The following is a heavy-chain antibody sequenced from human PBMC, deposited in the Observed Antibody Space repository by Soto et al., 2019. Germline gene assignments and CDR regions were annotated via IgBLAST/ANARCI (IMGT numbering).Heavy chain of an antibody. D-gene: IGHD2-2*01. CDR1: GASVINDS. V-gene: IGHV4-30-2*01. Sequence: SETLSLTCTVTGASVINDSWSWIRQPPGKGLEWIGYMYHSGSTYYNPSLKIRVTISIDRSKNQFSLKLSSVTAADTAVYYCARVPDYWGQGILVTVS. CDR2: MYHSGST. J-gene: IGHJ4*02. CDR3: ARVPDY.